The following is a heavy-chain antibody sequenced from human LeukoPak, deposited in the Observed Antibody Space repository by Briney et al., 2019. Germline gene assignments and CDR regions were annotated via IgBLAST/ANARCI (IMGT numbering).Heavy chain of an antibody. Sequence: GGSLRLSCAASGFTFHGYPMTWVRQAPGKGLEWVSTISGSGLSTYYADSVKGRFSTSRDNSNQTLYLQMSSVRADDTAVYYCARGQGVVGATTRGYFGYWGQGALVTV. CDR1: GFTFHGYP. CDR2: ISGSGLST. J-gene: IGHJ4*02. D-gene: IGHD1-26*01. CDR3: ARGQGVVGATTRGYFGY. V-gene: IGHV3-23*01.